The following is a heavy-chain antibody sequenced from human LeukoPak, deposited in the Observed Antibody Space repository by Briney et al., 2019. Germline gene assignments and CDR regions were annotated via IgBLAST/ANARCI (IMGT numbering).Heavy chain of an antibody. CDR1: GFTFSSYA. D-gene: IGHD1-1*01. J-gene: IGHJ5*02. CDR3: ANLNDGDGGWFDP. V-gene: IGHV3-23*01. Sequence: GGSLRLSCAASGFTFSSYAMSWVCQAPGKGLEWVSAISGSGGSTYYADSVKGRFTISRDNSKNTLYPQMNGLRAEDTAVYYCANLNDGDGGWFDPWGQGSLVTVSS. CDR2: ISGSGGST.